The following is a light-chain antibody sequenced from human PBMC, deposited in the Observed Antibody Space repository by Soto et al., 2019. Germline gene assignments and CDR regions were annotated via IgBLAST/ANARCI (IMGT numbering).Light chain of an antibody. Sequence: QSALTQPASVSGSPGQSITISCTGTSSDVGAYNYVSWYQQHPGKAPKLMISGVSNRPPGVSNRFSGSKSGNTASLTISGLQDADEADYYCSSYTGSSTPWVFGGGTKLTVL. CDR1: SSDVGAYNY. J-gene: IGLJ3*02. CDR2: GVS. V-gene: IGLV2-14*01. CDR3: SSYTGSSTPWV.